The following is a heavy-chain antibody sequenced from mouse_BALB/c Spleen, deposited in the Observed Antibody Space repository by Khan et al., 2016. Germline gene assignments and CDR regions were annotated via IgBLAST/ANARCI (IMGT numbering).Heavy chain of an antibody. Sequence: VQLQESGAELVKPGASVKLSCKASGFTFTDNTIHWVKQKSGQGLEWIGWFYPGGVSIKYNENFEDKATLTADKSSSTVYMELSRLTSEDSAVYFCVRHEFTTAPFAYWGQGTLVTVST. V-gene: IGHV1-62-2*01. CDR2: FYPGGVSI. J-gene: IGHJ3*01. D-gene: IGHD1-2*01. CDR1: GFTFTDNT. CDR3: VRHEFTTAPFAY.